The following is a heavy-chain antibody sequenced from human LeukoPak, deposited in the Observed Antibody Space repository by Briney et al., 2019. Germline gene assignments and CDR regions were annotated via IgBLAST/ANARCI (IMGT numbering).Heavy chain of an antibody. V-gene: IGHV4/OR15-8*02. CDR2: IYHSGRGNT. CDR3: ARGGYCGGDCYFYY. CDR1: GGSISSSNW. Sequence: SETLSLTCAVSGGSISSSNWWIWLRQPPGKGLEWIGEIYHSGRGNTNYNPSLKSRATISIDNAKNQFSLKLRSVTAADTAVYFCARGGYCGGDCYFYYWGRGALVTVSS. J-gene: IGHJ4*02. D-gene: IGHD2-21*02.